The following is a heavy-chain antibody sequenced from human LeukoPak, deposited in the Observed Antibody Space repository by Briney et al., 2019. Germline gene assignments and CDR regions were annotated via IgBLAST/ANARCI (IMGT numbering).Heavy chain of an antibody. Sequence: GGSLRLSCAASGFTFSSYAMDWVRHAPGKGLEWVAVISYDGSNKYYADSVKGRFTISRDNSKNTLYLQMNSLRAEDTAVYYCARVVNDFWSPFDYWGQGTLVTVSS. J-gene: IGHJ4*02. CDR3: ARVVNDFWSPFDY. CDR2: ISYDGSNK. V-gene: IGHV3-30*04. CDR1: GFTFSSYA. D-gene: IGHD3-3*01.